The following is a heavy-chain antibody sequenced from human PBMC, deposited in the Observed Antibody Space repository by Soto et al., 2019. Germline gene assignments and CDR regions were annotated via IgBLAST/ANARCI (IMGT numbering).Heavy chain of an antibody. D-gene: IGHD1-1*01. CDR2: ISGMGGST. CDR1: GFTFSSYA. Sequence: GGSLRLSCAASGFTFSSYAMSWVRQAPGKGLEWVSAISGMGGSTYYADSVKGRFTISRDNSKNTLYLQMNSLRAEDTAVDYGAKVDRINKWNDEGKTSCFDYWGQGTLVTVSS. J-gene: IGHJ4*02. V-gene: IGHV3-23*01. CDR3: AKVDRINKWNDEGKTSCFDY.